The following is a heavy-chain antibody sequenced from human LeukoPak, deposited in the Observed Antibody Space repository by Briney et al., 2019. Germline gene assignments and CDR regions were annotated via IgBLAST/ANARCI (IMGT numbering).Heavy chain of an antibody. CDR3: ARERDANYYDSSGYYSIRDY. CDR2: ISSSGSTI. D-gene: IGHD3-22*01. CDR1: GFTFSDYY. Sequence: GGSLRLSCAASGFTFSDYYMSWIRQAPGKGLEWVSYISSSGSTIYYADSVKGQFTISRDNAKSSLYLQMNTMRAEDTAMYYCARERDANYYDSSGYYSIRDYWGQGTLVTVSS. V-gene: IGHV3-11*04. J-gene: IGHJ4*02.